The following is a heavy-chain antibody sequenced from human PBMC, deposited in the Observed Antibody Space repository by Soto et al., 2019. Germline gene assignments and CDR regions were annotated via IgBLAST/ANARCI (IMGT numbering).Heavy chain of an antibody. CDR1: GFTFSTYA. CDR2: INTSGGNT. D-gene: IGHD2-15*01. V-gene: IGHV3-23*01. J-gene: IGHJ5*02. CDR3: AKFYGGKSAHTYTIDP. Sequence: GGSLRLSCAASGFTFSTYAMSWFRQAPGKGLEWVSTINTSGGNTYYADSVKGRFTISRDNSKNTLYLQMNSLRPEDTAVYYCAKFYGGKSAHTYTIDPWGQGTLVTVSS.